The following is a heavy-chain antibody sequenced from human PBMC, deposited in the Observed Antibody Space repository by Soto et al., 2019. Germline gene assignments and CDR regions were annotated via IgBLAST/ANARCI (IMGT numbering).Heavy chain of an antibody. J-gene: IGHJ5*02. Sequence: SETLSVTCAVYGGSFSGYYWSWIRQPPWKGLEWIGEINHSGSTNYNPSLKSRVTISVDTSKNQFSLKLSSVTAADTAVYYCARVWTYYDFWSGYYNWFDPWGQGTLVTVSS. D-gene: IGHD3-3*01. CDR2: INHSGST. CDR1: GGSFSGYY. V-gene: IGHV4-34*01. CDR3: ARVWTYYDFWSGYYNWFDP.